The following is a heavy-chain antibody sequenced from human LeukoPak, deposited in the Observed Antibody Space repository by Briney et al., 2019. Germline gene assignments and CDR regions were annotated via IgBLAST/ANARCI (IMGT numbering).Heavy chain of an antibody. CDR2: IYTGGST. D-gene: IGHD2-15*01. Sequence: GGSLRLSCAASGFTVSTTYMSWVRQAPGKGLEWVSIIYTGGSTYYAHSVKGRFTISRDNSKNTVYLQMNSLRAEDTAVYYCAKGSEDIVVVVAANAFDIWGQGTMVTVSS. CDR1: GFTVSTTY. CDR3: AKGSEDIVVVVAANAFDI. V-gene: IGHV3-53*01. J-gene: IGHJ3*02.